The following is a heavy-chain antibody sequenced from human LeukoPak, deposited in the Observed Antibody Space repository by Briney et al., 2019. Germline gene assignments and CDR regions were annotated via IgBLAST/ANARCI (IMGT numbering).Heavy chain of an antibody. CDR1: GGTFSSYA. D-gene: IGHD6-19*01. CDR3: ARDFSALGIAVAGARGHYYYGVDV. J-gene: IGHJ6*02. Sequence: SVKVTCKASGGTFSSYAISWVRQAPGQGLEWMGRIIPIFGIANYAQKFQGRVTITADKSTGTAYMELSSLRSEDTAVYYCARDFSALGIAVAGARGHYYYGVDVWGQGTTVTVSS. CDR2: IIPIFGIA. V-gene: IGHV1-69*04.